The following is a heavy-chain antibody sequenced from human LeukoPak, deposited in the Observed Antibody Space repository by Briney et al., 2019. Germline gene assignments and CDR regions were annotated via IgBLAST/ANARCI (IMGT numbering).Heavy chain of an antibody. CDR1: GYTLTELS. CDR2: FDPEDGET. Sequence: ASVTVSCKVSGYTLTELSIHWVRQAPGKGLEWMGGFDPEDGETIYAQKFQGRVTMTEDTSTHTAYLELSSLRSEDTAVYYCATAVDMATTDYFYGVDVWGQGTTVTVSS. CDR3: ATAVDMATTDYFYGVDV. D-gene: IGHD5-24*01. V-gene: IGHV1-24*01. J-gene: IGHJ6*02.